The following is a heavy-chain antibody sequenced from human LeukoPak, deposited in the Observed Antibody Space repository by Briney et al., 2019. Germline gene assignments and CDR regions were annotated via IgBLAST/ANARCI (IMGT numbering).Heavy chain of an antibody. D-gene: IGHD2-15*01. CDR2: FRGSGGST. CDR3: AKAGEYCPDGSCYSENYYFDY. J-gene: IGHJ4*02. Sequence: PGGSLRLSCAASGFTFNTYAMTWARQAPGKGLEWASGFRGSGGSTSYSVRGRFTISRDNSKNTLYLQMTSLRAEDTAVYYCAKAGEYCPDGSCYSENYYFDYWGQGTLVTVSS. V-gene: IGHV3-23*01. CDR1: GFTFNTYA.